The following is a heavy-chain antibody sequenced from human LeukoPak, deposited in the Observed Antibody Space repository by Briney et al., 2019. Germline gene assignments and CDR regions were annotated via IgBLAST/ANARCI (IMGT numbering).Heavy chain of an antibody. V-gene: IGHV4-34*01. CDR1: GGSFSGYY. J-gene: IGHJ1*01. D-gene: IGHD1-26*01. CDR2: INHSGST. Sequence: SETLSLTCAVYGGSFSGYYWSWIRQPPGKGLEWIGEINHSGSTNYNPSLKSRVTISVDTSKNQFSLKLSSVTAADTAVYYCARHSGSYYVYFQHWGQGTLVTVSS. CDR3: ARHSGSYYVYFQH.